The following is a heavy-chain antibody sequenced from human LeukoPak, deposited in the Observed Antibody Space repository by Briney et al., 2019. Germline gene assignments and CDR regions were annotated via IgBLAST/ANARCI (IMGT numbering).Heavy chain of an antibody. CDR1: GFTFSSYS. V-gene: IGHV3-21*01. CDR3: ARAHTVTVSYYYYYGMDV. Sequence: GGSLRLSCAASGFTFSSYSMNWVRQAPGKGLEWVSSISSSSSYIYYADSVKGRFTISRDNAKNSLYLQMNSLRAEDTAVYYCARAHTVTVSYYYYYGMDVWGQGTTVTVSS. D-gene: IGHD4-17*01. CDR2: ISSSSSYI. J-gene: IGHJ6*02.